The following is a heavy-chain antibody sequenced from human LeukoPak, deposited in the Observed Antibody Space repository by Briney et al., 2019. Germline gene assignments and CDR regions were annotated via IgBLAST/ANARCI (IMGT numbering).Heavy chain of an antibody. CDR2: ISSSSSYI. Sequence: GGSLRLSCAASGFTFSSYSMNWVRQAPGKGLEWVSSISSSSSYIYYADSGKGRFTISRDNAKNSLYLQMNSLRAEDTAGYYCARDRYNWNVDWFDPWGQGTLVIVSS. D-gene: IGHD1-1*01. CDR3: ARDRYNWNVDWFDP. J-gene: IGHJ5*02. V-gene: IGHV3-21*01. CDR1: GFTFSSYS.